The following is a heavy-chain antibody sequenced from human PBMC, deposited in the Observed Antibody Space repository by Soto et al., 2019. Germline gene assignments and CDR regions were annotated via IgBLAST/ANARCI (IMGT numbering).Heavy chain of an antibody. V-gene: IGHV5-10-1*01. CDR2: IDPYDSQT. Sequence: EESLKISCQASESTFTNYCINGVRQVPGKGLEWMGRIDPYDSQTNYSPSVRGHVTISVEKSVNTVYLQWDSLKASDTAIYYCATRMTLGDWGQGTMITFST. J-gene: IGHJ4*02. CDR1: ESTFTNYC. D-gene: IGHD2-15*01. CDR3: ATRMTLGD.